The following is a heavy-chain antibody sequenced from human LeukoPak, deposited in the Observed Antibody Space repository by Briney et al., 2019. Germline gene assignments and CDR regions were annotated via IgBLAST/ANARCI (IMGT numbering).Heavy chain of an antibody. J-gene: IGHJ4*02. CDR3: ASLVWSRYDYFDY. Sequence: GASVKVSCRASGYTFTGYYMHWVRQAPGQGLEWMGWINPNSGGTNYAQKFQGRVTMTRDTSISTAYMELSRLRSDDTAVYYCASLVWSRYDYFDYWGQGTLVTVSS. D-gene: IGHD3-16*01. CDR1: GYTFTGYY. CDR2: INPNSGGT. V-gene: IGHV1-2*02.